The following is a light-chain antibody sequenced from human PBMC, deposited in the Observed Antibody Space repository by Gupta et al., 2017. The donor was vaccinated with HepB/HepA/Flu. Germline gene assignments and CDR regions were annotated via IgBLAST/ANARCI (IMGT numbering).Light chain of an antibody. CDR2: GNS. Sequence: QSVLTQPPSVSGAPGQRVTISCTGSSSNIGAGYDVHWYQQLPGTAPKLLLYGNSNRPSGVPDPFSGSKSGTSASLAIPGLPAEDEADYYCQSYDSSLSAVVFGGGPQLTVL. CDR1: SSNIGAGYD. V-gene: IGLV1-40*01. CDR3: QSYDSSLSAVV. J-gene: IGLJ2*01.